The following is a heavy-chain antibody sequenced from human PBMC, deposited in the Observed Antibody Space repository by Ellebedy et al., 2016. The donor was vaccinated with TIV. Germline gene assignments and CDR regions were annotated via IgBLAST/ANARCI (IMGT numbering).Heavy chain of an antibody. D-gene: IGHD6-13*01. V-gene: IGHV3-21*01. CDR2: ISTTSTYI. CDR3: ARDPVKVAAAGIDY. Sequence: GESLKISCAASGFTFSSYAMSWVRQAPGKGLEWVSSISTTSTYISYADSVKGRFTISRDNAKNSLYLQMNSLRAEDTAVYYCARDPVKVAAAGIDYWGQGTLVTVSS. CDR1: GFTFSSYA. J-gene: IGHJ4*02.